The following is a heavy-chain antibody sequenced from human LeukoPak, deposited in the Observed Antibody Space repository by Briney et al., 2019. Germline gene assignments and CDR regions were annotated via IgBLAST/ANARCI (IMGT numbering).Heavy chain of an antibody. CDR3: ARGPTYQPIDS. J-gene: IGHJ4*02. CDR2: IHYSGTT. D-gene: IGHD2-2*01. Sequence: PSETLSLTCAVYGGSFSGYYWGWIRQPPGKGLDWIASIHYSGTTYYNPSLKSRVTISVDTSKNHFSLKLSSVTAADTAVYYCARGPTYQPIDSWGQGTLVTVSS. CDR1: GGSFSGYY. V-gene: IGHV4-34*01.